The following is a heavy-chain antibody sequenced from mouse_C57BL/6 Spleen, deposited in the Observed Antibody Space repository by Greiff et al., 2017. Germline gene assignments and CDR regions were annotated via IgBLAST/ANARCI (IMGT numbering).Heavy chain of an antibody. CDR3: ARSHCYGSSYGYFDV. V-gene: IGHV1-64*01. CDR1: GYTFTSYW. J-gene: IGHJ1*03. CDR2: IHPNSGST. Sequence: QVQLQQPGAELVKPGASVKLSCKASGYTFTSYWMHWVKQRPGQGLEWIGMIHPNSGSTNYNEKFKSKATLTVDKSSGTAYMQLSSLTSEDSAVYYCARSHCYGSSYGYFDVWGTGTTVTVSS. D-gene: IGHD1-1*01.